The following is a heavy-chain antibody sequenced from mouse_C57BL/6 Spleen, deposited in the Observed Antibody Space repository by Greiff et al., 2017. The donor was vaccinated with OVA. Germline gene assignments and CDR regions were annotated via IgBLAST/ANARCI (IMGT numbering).Heavy chain of an antibody. Sequence: VQLQQSGPELVKPGASVKISCKASGYAFSSSWLNWVKQRPGKGLEWIGRIYPGDGDTNYNGKFKGKATLTADKSSSTAYMQLSSLTSEDSAVYFCARSTGTGLNFDYWGQGTTLTVSS. CDR3: ARSTGTGLNFDY. D-gene: IGHD4-1*02. CDR1: GYAFSSSW. CDR2: IYPGDGDT. J-gene: IGHJ2*01. V-gene: IGHV1-82*01.